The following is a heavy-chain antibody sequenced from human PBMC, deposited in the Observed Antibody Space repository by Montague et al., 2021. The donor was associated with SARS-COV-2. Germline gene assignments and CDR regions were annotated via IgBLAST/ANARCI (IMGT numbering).Heavy chain of an antibody. CDR1: GGSFSGYY. CDR3: ARGRRILLWFGELLSGGDYYGMDV. CDR2: INHSGST. V-gene: IGHV4-34*01. J-gene: IGHJ6*02. Sequence: SETLSLTCAVYGGSFSGYYWSWIRQPPGKGLEWIGEINHSGSTNYNPSLKSRVTISVDTSKNQFSLKLSSVTAADTAVYYCARGRRILLWFGELLSGGDYYGMDVWGQGITVTVSS. D-gene: IGHD3-10*01.